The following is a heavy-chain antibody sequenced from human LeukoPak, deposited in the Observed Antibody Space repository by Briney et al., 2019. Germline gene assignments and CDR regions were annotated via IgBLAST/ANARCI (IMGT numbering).Heavy chain of an antibody. CDR1: GYTFTGYY. Sequence: ASVKVSCKASGYTFTGYYMHWVRQAPGQGLEWMGWINPNSGGTNYAQKFQGRVTTTRDTSISTAYMELSRLRSDDTAVYYCAREGGNQPNYCSSTSCYTDYWGQGTLVTVSS. D-gene: IGHD2-2*02. CDR2: INPNSGGT. V-gene: IGHV1-2*02. CDR3: AREGGNQPNYCSSTSCYTDY. J-gene: IGHJ4*02.